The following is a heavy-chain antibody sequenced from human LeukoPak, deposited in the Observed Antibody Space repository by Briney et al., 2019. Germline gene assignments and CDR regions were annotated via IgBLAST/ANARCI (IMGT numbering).Heavy chain of an antibody. CDR3: AIWDSGYDPALYGMDV. CDR1: GFTFSSYE. J-gene: IGHJ6*02. V-gene: IGHV3-48*03. Sequence: PGGSLRLSCAASGFTFSSYEMNWVRQAPGKGLEWVSYISSSGSTIYYADSVKGRFTISRDNDKNSLYLQMNSLRAEDTAVYYCAIWDSGYDPALYGMDVWGQGTTVTVSS. CDR2: ISSSGSTI. D-gene: IGHD5-12*01.